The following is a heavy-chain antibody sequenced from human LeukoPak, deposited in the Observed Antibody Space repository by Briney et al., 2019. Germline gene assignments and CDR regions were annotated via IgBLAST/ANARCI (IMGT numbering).Heavy chain of an antibody. V-gene: IGHV1-69*05. D-gene: IGHD4-17*01. CDR3: ARGRGGGDYEAVDAFDI. Sequence: SVKVSCKASGGTFSSYAIGWVRQAPGQGLEWMGRIIPIFGTANYAQKFQGRVTITTDESTSTAYMELSSLRSEDTAVYYCARGRGGGDYEAVDAFDIWGQGTMVTVSS. CDR1: GGTFSSYA. J-gene: IGHJ3*02. CDR2: IIPIFGTA.